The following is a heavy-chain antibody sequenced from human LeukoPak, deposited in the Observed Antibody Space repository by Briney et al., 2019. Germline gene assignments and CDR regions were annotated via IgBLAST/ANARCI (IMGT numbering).Heavy chain of an antibody. CDR3: ARDRGGSYSAIDY. V-gene: IGHV3-48*04. CDR1: GFTFSSYS. D-gene: IGHD2-15*01. Sequence: GGSLRLSCAASGFTFSSYSLNWVRQAPGKGLEWVSFISSSSITIYYADSVKGRFTISRDNDEKSLYLQMNSLRGEDTAVYYCARDRGGSYSAIDYWGQGTLVTVSS. CDR2: ISSSSITI. J-gene: IGHJ4*02.